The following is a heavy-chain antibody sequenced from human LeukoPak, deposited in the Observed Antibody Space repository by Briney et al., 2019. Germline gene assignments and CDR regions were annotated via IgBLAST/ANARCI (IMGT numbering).Heavy chain of an antibody. CDR1: GGSFSGYY. CDR3: ARDVNWNYPHYFDY. D-gene: IGHD1-7*01. V-gene: IGHV4-34*01. J-gene: IGHJ4*02. Sequence: TSETLSLTCAVYGGSFSGYYWSWIRQPPGKGLEWIGEINHSGSTNYNPSLKSRVTISVDTSKNQFSLKLSSVTAADTAVYYCARDVNWNYPHYFDYWGQGTLVTVSS. CDR2: INHSGST.